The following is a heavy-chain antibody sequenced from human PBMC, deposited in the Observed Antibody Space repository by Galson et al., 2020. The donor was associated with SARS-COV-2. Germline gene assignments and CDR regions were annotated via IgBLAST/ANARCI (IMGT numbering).Heavy chain of an antibody. CDR3: ATRVVVIVNATPDLDAFDI. D-gene: IGHD2-21*01. CDR2: IYYSGST. Sequence: SETLSLTCTVSGGSISSSSYYWGWIRQPPGKGLEWIGSIYYSGSTYYNPSLKSRVTISVDTSKNQFSLKLSSVTAADTAVYYCATRVVVIVNATPDLDAFDIWGQGTMVTVSS. V-gene: IGHV4-39*07. J-gene: IGHJ3*02. CDR1: GGSISSSSYY.